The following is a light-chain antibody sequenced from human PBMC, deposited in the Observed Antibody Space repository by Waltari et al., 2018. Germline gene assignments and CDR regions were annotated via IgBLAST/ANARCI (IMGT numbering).Light chain of an antibody. CDR3: QQYNNWPPWT. Sequence: DIVMTQSPLSLPVTPGEPASISCRSSQHRLHSNGYNYLDWYLQKPGQSPQLLIYLGSNRASGVPDRFSGSGSGTEFTLTISSLQSEDFAVYYCQQYNNWPPWTFGQGTKVEIK. CDR1: QHRLHSNGYNY. J-gene: IGKJ1*01. V-gene: IGKV2-28*01. CDR2: LGS.